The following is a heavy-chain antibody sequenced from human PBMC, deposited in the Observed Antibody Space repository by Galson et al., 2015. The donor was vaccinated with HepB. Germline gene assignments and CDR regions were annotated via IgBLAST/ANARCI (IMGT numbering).Heavy chain of an antibody. CDR2: TRNKTNSYTT. V-gene: IGHV3-72*01. CDR3: ARVIAVGATTYSGMDV. CDR1: GFTFSDHY. D-gene: IGHD1-26*01. J-gene: IGHJ6*02. Sequence: SLRLSCAASGFTFSDHYMDWVRPAPGKGLEWVGRTRNKTNSYTTEYAASVKGRFIISRDDSKNSLYLQMNSLKTEDTAVYYCARVIAVGATTYSGMDVWGQGTTVTVSS.